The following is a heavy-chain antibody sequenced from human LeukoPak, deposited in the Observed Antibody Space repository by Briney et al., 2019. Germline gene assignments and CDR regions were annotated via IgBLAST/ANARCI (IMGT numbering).Heavy chain of an antibody. V-gene: IGHV3-20*04. CDR2: INWNGGST. D-gene: IGHD3-16*01. Sequence: GGSLRLSCAASGFTFDDYGMSWVRQAPGKGLEWVSGINWNGGSTGYADSVKGRFTISRDNAKNSLYLQMNSLRAEDTAVYYCARNGGSPGYYYYYYGMDVWGQGTTVTVSS. J-gene: IGHJ6*02. CDR3: ARNGGSPGYYYYYYGMDV. CDR1: GFTFDDYG.